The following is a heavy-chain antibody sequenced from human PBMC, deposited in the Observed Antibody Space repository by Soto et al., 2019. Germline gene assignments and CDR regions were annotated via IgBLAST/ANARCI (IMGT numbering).Heavy chain of an antibody. Sequence: PWGSLRLSCEASGFTFSSYGMHWVRQAPGKGLEWVAAISGSGGSTYYADSVKGRFTISRDNSKNTLYLQMNSLRAEDTAVYYCAAGTHQDDYWGKGTLVTVSS. CDR1: GFTFSSYG. CDR3: AAGTHQDDY. CDR2: ISGSGGST. V-gene: IGHV3-23*01. D-gene: IGHD6-13*01. J-gene: IGHJ4*02.